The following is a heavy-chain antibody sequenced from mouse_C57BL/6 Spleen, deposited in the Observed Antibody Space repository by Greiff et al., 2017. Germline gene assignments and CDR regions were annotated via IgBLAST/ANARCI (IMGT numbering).Heavy chain of an antibody. CDR3: AREDKTYAMDY. V-gene: IGHV1-50*01. CDR1: GYTFTSYW. J-gene: IGHJ4*01. CDR2: IDPSDSYT. Sequence: QVQLQQSGAELVKPGASVKLSCKASGYTFTSYWMQWVKQRPGQGLEWIGEIDPSDSYTNYNQKFKGKATLTVDTSSSTAYMQLSSLTSEDSAVYYCAREDKTYAMDYWGQGTSVTVSS.